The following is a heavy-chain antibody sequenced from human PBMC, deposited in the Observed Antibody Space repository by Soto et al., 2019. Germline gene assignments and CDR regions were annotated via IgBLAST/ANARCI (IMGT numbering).Heavy chain of an antibody. CDR3: ARERIPDYYDRSGYYNRRGYFDY. CDR2: IIPIFGTA. D-gene: IGHD3-22*01. J-gene: IGHJ4*02. CDR1: GGTFSSYA. Sequence: QVQLVQSGAEVKKPGSSVKVSCKASGGTFSSYAISWVRQAPGQGLEWMGGIIPIFGTANYAQKFQGRVKITADESTSRAYMELSSLRSEDTAVYYCARERIPDYYDRSGYYNRRGYFDYWGQGTLVTVSS. V-gene: IGHV1-69*01.